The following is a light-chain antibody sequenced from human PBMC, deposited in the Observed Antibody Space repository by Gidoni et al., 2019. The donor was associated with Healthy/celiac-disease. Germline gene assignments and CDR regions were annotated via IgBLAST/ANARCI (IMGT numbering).Light chain of an antibody. J-gene: IGKJ4*01. CDR1: QSISSW. CDR3: QQYNSYPLT. CDR2: KAS. Sequence: DIQMTQSPSTLSAAVGDRVNITCRASQSISSWLAWYQQTPGKAPKLLIYKASSLSSGVPSRFSGSGSGTEFTLTIRSLQPDDFATYYCQQYNSYPLTFGGGTKVEIK. V-gene: IGKV1-5*03.